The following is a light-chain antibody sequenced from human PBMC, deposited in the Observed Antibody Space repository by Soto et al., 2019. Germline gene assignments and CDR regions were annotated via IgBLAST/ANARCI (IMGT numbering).Light chain of an antibody. CDR2: DAS. CDR1: QDISNY. CDR3: QQYDNLPSYT. V-gene: IGKV1-33*01. Sequence: DLQMTQSPSSLSASVGDTVTITCQASQDISNYLNWYQQKPGKAPEILIYDASNLEIGVPSRFSGSGSGTDFTFTISSLQPEDIATYYCQQYDNLPSYTFGQGTKLEIK. J-gene: IGKJ2*01.